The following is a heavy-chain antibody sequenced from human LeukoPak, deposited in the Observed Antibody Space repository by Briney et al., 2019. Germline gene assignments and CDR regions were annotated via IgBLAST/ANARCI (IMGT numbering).Heavy chain of an antibody. CDR2: IYYTGSA. CDR3: ASHPIVVVIFGAFDI. CDR1: GGSITNNGYY. J-gene: IGHJ3*02. Sequence: SETLSLTCTVSGGSITNNGYYWGWIRQPPGKGLEWIGNIYYTGSADYNPSLKSRVTISVDTSKNQFSLRLSSVTAEDTAVYFCASHPIVVVIFGAFDIWGQGTTVTVSS. D-gene: IGHD3-22*01. V-gene: IGHV4-39*07.